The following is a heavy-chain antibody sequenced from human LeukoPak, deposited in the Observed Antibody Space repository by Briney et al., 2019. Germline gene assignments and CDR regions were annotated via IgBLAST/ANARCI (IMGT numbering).Heavy chain of an antibody. Sequence: SETLSLTCAASGGSMSSYYWSWIRQPAGKGLEWIGRIYTSGSTNYNPSLQSRVTMSVDTSKNQFSLKVSSVTAADTAVYYCARDQYYYYMDVWGKGTTVTISS. CDR2: IYTSGST. CDR3: ARDQYYYYMDV. CDR1: GGSMSSYY. J-gene: IGHJ6*03. V-gene: IGHV4-4*07.